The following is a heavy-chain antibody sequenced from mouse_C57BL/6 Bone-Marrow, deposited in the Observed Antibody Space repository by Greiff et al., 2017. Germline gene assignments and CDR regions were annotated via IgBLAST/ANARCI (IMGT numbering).Heavy chain of an antibody. CDR3: ARRITTVVAPSYWYFDV. CDR2: ISYSGST. D-gene: IGHD1-1*01. V-gene: IGHV3-8*01. CDR1: GYSITSDY. J-gene: IGHJ1*03. Sequence: EVQGVESGPGLAKPSQTLSLTCSVTGYSITSDYWNWIRKFPGNKLEYMGYISYSGSTYYNPSLKSRISITRDTSKNQYYLQLNSVTTEDTATYYCARRITTVVAPSYWYFDVWGTGTTVTVSS.